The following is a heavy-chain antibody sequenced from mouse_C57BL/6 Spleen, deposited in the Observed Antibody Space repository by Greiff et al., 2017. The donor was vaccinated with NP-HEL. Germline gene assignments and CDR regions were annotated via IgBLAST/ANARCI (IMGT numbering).Heavy chain of an antibody. CDR3: ARWDDGYFYFDY. D-gene: IGHD2-3*01. CDR2: ISYDGSN. V-gene: IGHV3-6*01. Sequence: EVHLVESGPGLVKPSQSLSLTCSVTGYSITSGYYWNWIRQFPGNKLEWMGYISYDGSNNYNPSLKNRISITRDTSKNQFFLKLNSVTTEDTATYYCARWDDGYFYFDYWGQGTTLTVSS. J-gene: IGHJ2*01. CDR1: GYSITSGYY.